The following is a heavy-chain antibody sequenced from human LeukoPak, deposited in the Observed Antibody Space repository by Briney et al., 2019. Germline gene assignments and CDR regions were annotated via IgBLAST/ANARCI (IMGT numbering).Heavy chain of an antibody. CDR1: GFTFSSYP. J-gene: IGHJ4*02. D-gene: IGHD2-15*01. Sequence: GVXXRLSCAASGFTFSSYPMIWVRQVPGKGLEWVSTLDATGGYTYYADSVRGGFTISRDNYKNTVWMQMNSLRAEDTAVYSFAKLSSEAATDYWGQGTLVTVSS. CDR2: LDATGGYT. V-gene: IGHV3-23*01. CDR3: AKLSSEAATDY.